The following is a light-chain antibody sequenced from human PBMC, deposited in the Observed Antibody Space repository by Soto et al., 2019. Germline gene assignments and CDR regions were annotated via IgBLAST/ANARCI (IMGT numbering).Light chain of an antibody. CDR1: QTISSW. V-gene: IGKV1-5*03. J-gene: IGKJ2*01. CDR2: KAS. Sequence: DIQMTQSPSTLSASVGDSVTITCRASQTISSWLAWYQHKPGKAPKVLIYKASNLERGVPSRFSGSGSGTEFTLTISSLQPDDFATYYCQQYNRYPYTFGQGTKLEIK. CDR3: QQYNRYPYT.